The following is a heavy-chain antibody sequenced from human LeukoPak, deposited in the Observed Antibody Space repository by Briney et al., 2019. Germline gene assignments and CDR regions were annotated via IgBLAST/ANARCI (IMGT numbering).Heavy chain of an antibody. J-gene: IGHJ4*02. V-gene: IGHV3-74*01. CDR1: GFTFSSYW. Sequence: GGSLRLSCAASGFTFSSYWMHWVRQAPGRGLVWVSRIKSDGSSTRYADSVKGRFTISRDNAKNTLYLQMNSLRAEDTAVYYCVRGLEQWLVGDYFDYWGQGTLVTVSS. CDR2: IKSDGSST. CDR3: VRGLEQWLVGDYFDY. D-gene: IGHD6-19*01.